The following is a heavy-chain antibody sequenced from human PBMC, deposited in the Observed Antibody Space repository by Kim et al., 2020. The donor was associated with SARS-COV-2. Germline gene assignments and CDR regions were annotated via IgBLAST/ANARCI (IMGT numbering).Heavy chain of an antibody. J-gene: IGHJ6*02. V-gene: IGHV3-48*04. CDR3: ARVRAAAPLVPDDAMDV. Sequence: GGSLRLSCAASGITFSTYAMNWVRQAPGKGLEWVSYISSTSGTRYYADSVKGRFTISRDNANNSLDLQMNSLRAEDTAVYYCARVRAAAPLVPDDAMDVWGQGTTVTVSS. CDR2: ISSTSGTR. D-gene: IGHD6-13*01. CDR1: GITFSTYA.